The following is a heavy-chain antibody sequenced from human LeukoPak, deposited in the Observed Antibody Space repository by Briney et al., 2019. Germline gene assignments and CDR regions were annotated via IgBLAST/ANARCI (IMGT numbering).Heavy chain of an antibody. V-gene: IGHV4-59*08. J-gene: IGHJ6*02. CDR3: ARHPDYDFCSGYQGMDV. Sequence: SETLSLTCTVSGGSISSYYWSWIRQPPGKGLEWIGYIYYSGSTNYNPSLKSRVTISVDTSKNQFSLKLSSVTAADTAVYYCARHPDYDFCSGYQGMDVWGQGTTVTVSS. D-gene: IGHD3-3*01. CDR2: IYYSGST. CDR1: GGSISSYY.